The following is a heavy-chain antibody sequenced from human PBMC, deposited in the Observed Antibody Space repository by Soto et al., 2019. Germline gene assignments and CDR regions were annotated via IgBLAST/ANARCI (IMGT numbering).Heavy chain of an antibody. V-gene: IGHV3-30*03. D-gene: IGHD2-2*01. CDR3: ARERADIVVAPVATSGMDV. CDR2: ISYDGQNQ. CDR1: GFTFNIYG. Sequence: VKLVESGGGVVQPGGSLRLSCAASGFTFNIYGMHWVRQAPDKGLEWVALISYDGQNQYYRESVKGRFTISRDNSKNSLFLEVHSLRVEDTAVYYCARERADIVVAPVATSGMDVWGQGTAVTVSS. J-gene: IGHJ6*02.